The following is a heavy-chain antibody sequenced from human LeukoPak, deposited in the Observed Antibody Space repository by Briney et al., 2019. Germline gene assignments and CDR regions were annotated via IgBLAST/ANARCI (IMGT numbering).Heavy chain of an antibody. CDR2: ISSSSYYI. D-gene: IGHD1-26*01. J-gene: IGHJ4*02. CDR3: ARASGSYYRGIDY. V-gene: IGHV3-21*01. CDR1: EFTFSNYT. Sequence: GGSLRLSCASSEFTFSNYTMNWVRQAPGKGLEWVSSISSSSYYIYYADSVKGRFTISRDNANNSLYLQMNSLRAEDTAVYYCARASGSYYRGIDYWGQGTLVTVSS.